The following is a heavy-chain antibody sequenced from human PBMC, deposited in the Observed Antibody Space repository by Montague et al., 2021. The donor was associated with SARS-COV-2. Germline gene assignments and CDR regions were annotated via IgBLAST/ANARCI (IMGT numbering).Heavy chain of an antibody. D-gene: IGHD1-1*01. J-gene: IGHJ4*02. CDR1: GSGFRSYA. CDR3: ARAPPHDWNDLRSLDY. CDR2: MSGAGGST. Sequence: SLRLSCAASGSGFRSYAMHWVRQAPGKGLAWVSGMSGAGGSTYYADSVKGRFTISRDNSKNTLYLQMSSLRAEDTAIYYCARAPPHDWNDLRSLDYWGQGTLVTVSS. V-gene: IGHV3-23*01.